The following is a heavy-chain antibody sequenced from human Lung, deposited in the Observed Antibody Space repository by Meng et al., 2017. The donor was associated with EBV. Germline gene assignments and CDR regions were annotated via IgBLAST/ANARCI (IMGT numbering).Heavy chain of an antibody. D-gene: IGHD3-3*02. CDR2: ISAYNGRT. Sequence: QFQLVQSGPEVKKPGASVKVSCKPSGYTFSSYGITWVRQAPGQGLEWMGWISAYNGRTNYAQKFQGRVTMTTDTSTNTAYLELKSLRSDDTAVYFCARVSLAPRNWFDPWGQGTLVTVSS. V-gene: IGHV1-18*01. CDR3: ARVSLAPRNWFDP. CDR1: GYTFSSYG. J-gene: IGHJ5*02.